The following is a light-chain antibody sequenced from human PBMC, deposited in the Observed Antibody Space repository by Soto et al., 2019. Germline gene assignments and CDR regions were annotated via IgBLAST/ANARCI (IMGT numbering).Light chain of an antibody. CDR3: AAWDDSLNGHYV. CDR1: SSNIGSNI. Sequence: QSVLTQPPSASGTPGQTVTISCSGGSSNIGSNIVNWYQQLPGTAPKLLIYNNNERPSGVPDRFSGSKSGTSASMATSGLQSEDEADYYCAAWDDSLNGHYVFGTGTKLTVL. V-gene: IGLV1-44*01. CDR2: NNN. J-gene: IGLJ1*01.